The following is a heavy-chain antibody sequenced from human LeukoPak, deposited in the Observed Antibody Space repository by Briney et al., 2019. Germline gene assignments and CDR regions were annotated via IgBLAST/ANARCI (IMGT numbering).Heavy chain of an antibody. D-gene: IGHD3-10*02. CDR3: AELGITMIGGV. Sequence: GGSLRLSCAASGFTFSSYWLSWVRQAPGNGLESVSYISSSGSTIYYADSVKGRFTISRDNDKNSLYLQMNSLRAEDTAVYYCAELGITMIGGVWGKGTTVTISS. CDR2: ISSSGSTI. J-gene: IGHJ6*04. V-gene: IGHV3-48*04. CDR1: GFTFSSYW.